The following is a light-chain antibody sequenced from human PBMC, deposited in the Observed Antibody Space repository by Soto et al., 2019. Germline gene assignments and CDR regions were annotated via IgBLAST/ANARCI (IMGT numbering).Light chain of an antibody. CDR3: SSFTSSSTLYV. J-gene: IGLJ1*01. V-gene: IGLV2-14*01. Sequence: QSALTQPASVSGSPGQSITISCTGTSSDVGGYKYVSWYQQHPGKALKLMIYDVSNRPSGVSNRFSGSKSGNTASLTISGLQAEDEADYYCSSFTSSSTLYVFGTGTKLTVL. CDR2: DVS. CDR1: SSDVGGYKY.